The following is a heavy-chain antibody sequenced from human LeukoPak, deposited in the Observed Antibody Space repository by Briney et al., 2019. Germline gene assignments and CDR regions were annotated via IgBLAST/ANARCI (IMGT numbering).Heavy chain of an antibody. V-gene: IGHV3-48*04. J-gene: IGHJ3*01. D-gene: IGHD6-13*01. CDR3: AREVGGSRAFDV. CDR1: GFTFSSYS. Sequence: PGGSLRLSCAASGFTFSSYSMNWVRQAPGKGLEWVSYISSGSRTIYYADSVKGRFTISRDNDKNSLYLQMNSLTAEDTAIYYCAREVGGSRAFDVWGQGTMVTVSS. CDR2: ISSGSRTI.